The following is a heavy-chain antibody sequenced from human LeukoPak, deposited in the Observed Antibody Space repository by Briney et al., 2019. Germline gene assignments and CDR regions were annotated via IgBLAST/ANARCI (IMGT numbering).Heavy chain of an antibody. D-gene: IGHD3-10*01. CDR2: ISGSGGST. V-gene: IGHV3-23*01. CDR3: ARRPYGSGSYGHFDY. J-gene: IGHJ4*02. Sequence: GGSLRLSCAASGFTFSSYAMSWVRQAPEKGLEWVSAISGSGGSTYYADSVKGRFTISRDNSKNALYLQINSLRAEDTAVYYCARRPYGSGSYGHFDYWGQGTLVTVSS. CDR1: GFTFSSYA.